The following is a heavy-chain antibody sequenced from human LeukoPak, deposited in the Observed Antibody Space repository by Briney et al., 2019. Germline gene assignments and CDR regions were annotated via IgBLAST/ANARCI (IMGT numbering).Heavy chain of an antibody. V-gene: IGHV3-7*01. D-gene: IGHD2-15*01. CDR1: GFPLSRSA. Sequence: GGSLRLSCAASGFPLSRSAMSWVRQAPGKGLEWVANIKEDGGEKYYVDSVKGRFTISRDNARNSLYLQMNTLRAEDTAVYSCARGADGVSSNSRGWFDPWGQGTLVTVSS. CDR2: IKEDGGEK. CDR3: ARGADGVSSNSRGWFDP. J-gene: IGHJ5*02.